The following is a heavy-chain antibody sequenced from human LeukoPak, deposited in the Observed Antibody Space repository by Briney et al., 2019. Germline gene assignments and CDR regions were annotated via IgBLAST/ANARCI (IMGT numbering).Heavy chain of an antibody. CDR3: ARVARQGGVEPGAIGDLWFDP. V-gene: IGHV3-48*04. D-gene: IGHD2-2*02. CDR2: ISKTGGTN. J-gene: IGHJ5*02. CDR1: ESTFSNYS. Sequence: GGSLRLSCDASESTFSNYSLTWVRQAPGKGLEWVSYISKTGGTNYYADSVKGRFTISRDNAKNSLFLQMNSLRVDDTAFYYCARVARQGGVEPGAIGDLWFDPRGQGTLVTISS.